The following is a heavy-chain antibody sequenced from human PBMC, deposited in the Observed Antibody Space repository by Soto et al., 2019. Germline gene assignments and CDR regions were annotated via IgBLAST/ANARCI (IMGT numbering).Heavy chain of an antibody. D-gene: IGHD6-19*01. J-gene: IGHJ4*02. CDR2: ISAYNGNT. V-gene: IGHV1-18*01. CDR3: AREAVAGRTGFDY. Sequence: QVNLWHSGAEVKNPGAQVKVPSRVSGYTFTTYGISWGGQAPGQGLEWMGWISAYNGNTNYAQKLQGRVTMTTDTSTSTAYMELRSLRSDDTAVYYCAREAVAGRTGFDYWGQGTLVTVSS. CDR1: GYTFTTYG.